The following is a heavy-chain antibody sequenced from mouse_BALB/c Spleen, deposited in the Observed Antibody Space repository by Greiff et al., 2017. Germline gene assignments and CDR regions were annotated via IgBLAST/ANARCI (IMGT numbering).Heavy chain of an antibody. V-gene: IGHV1-54*01. D-gene: IGHD2-4*01. CDR1: GYAFTNYL. CDR2: INPGSGGT. J-gene: IGHJ3*01. Sequence: ESGAELVRPGTSVKVSCKASGYAFTNYLIEWVKQRPGQGLEWIGVINPGSGGTNYNEKFKGKATLTADKSSSTAYMQLSSLTSDDSAVYFCARGDPIYYDYDGFAYWGQGTLVTVSA. CDR3: ARGDPIYYDYDGFAY.